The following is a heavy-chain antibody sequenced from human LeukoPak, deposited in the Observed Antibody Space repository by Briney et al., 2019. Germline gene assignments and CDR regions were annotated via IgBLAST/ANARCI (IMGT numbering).Heavy chain of an antibody. CDR1: GFTFSDYS. J-gene: IGHJ6*03. CDR3: ARLPHCSSTSCKYGGPYYYYMDV. V-gene: IGHV3-48*04. D-gene: IGHD2-2*01. CDR2: ISFSVNTK. Sequence: GGSLRLSCAASGFTFSDYSMNWVRQAPGKGLEWVSYISFSVNTKYYGDSVKGRFTISRDNAKNSLYPHMDSLRAEDTAVYYCARLPHCSSTSCKYGGPYYYYMDVWGKGTTVTVSS.